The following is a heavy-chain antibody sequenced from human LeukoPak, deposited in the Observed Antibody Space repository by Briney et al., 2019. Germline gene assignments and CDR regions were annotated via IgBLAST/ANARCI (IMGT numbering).Heavy chain of an antibody. CDR3: ARDARGYGGWWFDP. V-gene: IGHV4-61*02. CDR1: GGSISSGSYY. J-gene: IGHJ5*02. Sequence: SQTLSLTCTVSGGSISSGSYYWSWIRQPAGKGLEWIGRIYTSGSTNYNPSLKSRVTISVDTSKNQFSLKLSSVTAADTAVYYCARDARGYGGWWFDPWGQGTRVPVSS. D-gene: IGHD3-22*01. CDR2: IYTSGST.